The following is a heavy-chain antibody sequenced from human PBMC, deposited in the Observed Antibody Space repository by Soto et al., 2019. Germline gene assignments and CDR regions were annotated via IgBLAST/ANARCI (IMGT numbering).Heavy chain of an antibody. CDR3: ARLGYCNGTSCYTFDS. D-gene: IGHD2-2*02. CDR1: GNSFTGYW. CDR2: INPSDSYT. Sequence: XESLKLSWQCSGNSFTGYWSGLVLQRPGKGLEWMGRINPSDSYTTYSPSFQGHVTISTDKSFSTAYLQWSGLKASDTAMYYCARLGYCNGTSCYTFDSWGQGTLVTVSS. J-gene: IGHJ4*02. V-gene: IGHV5-10-1*01.